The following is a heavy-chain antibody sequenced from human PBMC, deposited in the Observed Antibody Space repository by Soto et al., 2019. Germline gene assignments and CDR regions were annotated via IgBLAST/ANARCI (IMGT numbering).Heavy chain of an antibody. V-gene: IGHV3-7*03. CDR3: ARDLPGYCTTTDCYSYFDY. CDR2: IQQDGSEK. J-gene: IGHJ4*02. D-gene: IGHD2-2*02. Sequence: GVSLRLSCSVSGFTFTSYSMSWVRQAPGEGLEWVANIQQDGSEKYYVDSVKGRFTISRDNAKNSLYLQMNSLRAEDTAVYYCARDLPGYCTTTDCYSYFDYWGQGTLVTVSS. CDR1: GFTFTSYS.